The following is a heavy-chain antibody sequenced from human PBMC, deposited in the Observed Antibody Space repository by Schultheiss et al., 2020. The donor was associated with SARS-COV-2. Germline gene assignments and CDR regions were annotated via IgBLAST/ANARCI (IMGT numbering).Heavy chain of an antibody. CDR1: GFTFSSAW. D-gene: IGHD2-2*01. Sequence: GESLKISCAASGFTFSSAWMSWVRQAPGKGLEWVGRIKSKAAGGTTEYTAPVKGRFTISRDDSKDTLYLQLNSLKTEDTAVYYCTTDTVMVPAQIDYWGQGTLVTVSS. CDR2: IKSKAAGGTT. V-gene: IGHV3-15*01. CDR3: TTDTVMVPAQIDY. J-gene: IGHJ4*02.